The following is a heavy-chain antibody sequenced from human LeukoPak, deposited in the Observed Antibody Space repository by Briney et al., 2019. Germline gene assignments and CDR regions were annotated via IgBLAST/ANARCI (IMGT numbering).Heavy chain of an antibody. D-gene: IGHD1-26*01. CDR1: GYTFTSYY. V-gene: IGHV1-46*01. CDR3: ARDPEAYWELTSLDY. Sequence: ASVKVSCKASGYTFTSYYMHWVRQAPGQGLDWMGIINPSGGSTSYAQKFQGRGTMTRDTSTSTVYMELSSLRSEDTAVYYCARDPEAYWELTSLDYWGQGTLVTVSS. J-gene: IGHJ4*02. CDR2: INPSGGST.